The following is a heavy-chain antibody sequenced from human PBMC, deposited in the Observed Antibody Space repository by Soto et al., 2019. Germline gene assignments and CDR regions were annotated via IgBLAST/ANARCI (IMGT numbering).Heavy chain of an antibody. CDR2: IYYSGST. V-gene: IGHV4-31*03. CDR3: ARDPPTVTTGYREIDY. Sequence: QVQLQESGPGLVKPSQTLSLTCTVSGGSISSGGYYWSWIRQHPGKGLEWIGYIYYSGSTYYNPSHKSRLTTPEDTSKTHFSLKLSAVTAADTAVYYCARDPPTVTTGYREIDYWGQGTLVTVSS. D-gene: IGHD4-17*01. CDR1: GGSISSGGYY. J-gene: IGHJ4*02.